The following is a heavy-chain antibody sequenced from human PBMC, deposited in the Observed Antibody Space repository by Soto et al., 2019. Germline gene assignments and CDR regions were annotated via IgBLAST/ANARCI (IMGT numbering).Heavy chain of an antibody. CDR2: IYYSGST. CDR1: GGSISGYY. CDR3: ARVSSLAYYMDV. D-gene: IGHD6-13*01. J-gene: IGHJ6*03. Sequence: SETLSLTCTVSGGSISGYYWNWIRQPPGKGLEWIGYIYYSGSTNYNPSLRSRVTISVDTSKNQFSLNLSSVTAADTAVYYCARVSSLAYYMDVWGKGTTVTVSS. V-gene: IGHV4-59*01.